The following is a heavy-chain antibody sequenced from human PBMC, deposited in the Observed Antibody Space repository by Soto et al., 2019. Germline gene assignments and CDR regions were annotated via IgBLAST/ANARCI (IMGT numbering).Heavy chain of an antibody. V-gene: IGHV4-34*01. CDR2: INHSGST. Sequence: PSETLSLTCAVYGGSFSGYYWSWIRQPPGKGLEWIGEINHSGSTNYNPSLKSRVTISVDTSKNQFSLKLSSVTAADTAVYYCARGFAYYYYGMDVWGQGTTGTVSS. CDR1: GGSFSGYY. CDR3: ARGFAYYYYGMDV. J-gene: IGHJ6*02.